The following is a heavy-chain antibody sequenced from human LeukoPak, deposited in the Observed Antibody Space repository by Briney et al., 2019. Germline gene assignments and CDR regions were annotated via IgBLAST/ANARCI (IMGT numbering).Heavy chain of an antibody. Sequence: GGSLRLSCAPSGLTFSNAWMSWVRHAPGKGLEWVGRIRSTANGYATAYAASVKGRFTIPRDDSKNTAYLQMDSLKTEDTAVYYCTGNYYGSGSYADFDYWGQGTLVTVSS. V-gene: IGHV3-73*01. D-gene: IGHD3-10*01. CDR1: GLTFSNAW. CDR3: TGNYYGSGSYADFDY. CDR2: IRSTANGYAT. J-gene: IGHJ4*02.